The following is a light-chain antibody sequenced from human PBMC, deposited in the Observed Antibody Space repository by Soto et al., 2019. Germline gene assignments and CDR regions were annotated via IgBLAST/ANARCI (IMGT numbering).Light chain of an antibody. CDR2: ATS. Sequence: DIQMTQSPSSLSASVGDRVTITCRASQDISNSLAWYQQKPGKVPKVLIYATSILQSGVPARFSGSGSGTDFTLTISSLQPEDVATYYCLTYNSAPLTFGGGTKVEI. V-gene: IGKV1-27*01. CDR3: LTYNSAPLT. J-gene: IGKJ4*01. CDR1: QDISNS.